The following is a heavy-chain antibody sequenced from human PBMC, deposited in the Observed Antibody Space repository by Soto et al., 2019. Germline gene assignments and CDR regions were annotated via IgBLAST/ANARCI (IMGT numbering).Heavy chain of an antibody. CDR1: GFSFTRYS. CDR3: ARESEDLTSNFGY. CDR2: ISSTTNYI. Sequence: EVQLVESGGGLVKPGGSLRLSSAACGFSFTRYSMNWFRKAPGKGLEWVSSISSTTNYIYYGDSMKGRFTISRDNAKNSLYLEMNSLRAEDTAVYYCARESEDLTSNFGYWGQGTLVTVSS. V-gene: IGHV3-21*06. J-gene: IGHJ4*02.